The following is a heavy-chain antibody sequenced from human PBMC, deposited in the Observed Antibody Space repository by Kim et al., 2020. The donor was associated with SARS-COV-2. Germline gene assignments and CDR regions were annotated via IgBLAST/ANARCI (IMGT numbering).Heavy chain of an antibody. V-gene: IGHV7-4-1*02. CDR3: ARGGAADDY. CDR2: GNP. J-gene: IGHJ4*02. D-gene: IGHD6-13*01. Sequence: GNPTYAQGFTGRFVFSLDTSVSTAYLQISSLKAEDTAVYYCARGGAADDYWGQGTLVTVSS.